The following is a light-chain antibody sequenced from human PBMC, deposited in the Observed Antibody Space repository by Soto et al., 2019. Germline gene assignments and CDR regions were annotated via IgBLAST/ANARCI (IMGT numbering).Light chain of an antibody. CDR1: SSDVGSYNY. V-gene: IGLV2-14*01. Sequence: SALTQPASVSGSPGQSITISCTGTSSDVGSYNYVSWYQQHPGKAPKLIIYEVSDRPSGISSRFSGSKSGNTASLTTSGLQTEDEADYYCSSYTSISTLFGTVTKVTV. J-gene: IGLJ1*01. CDR3: SSYTSISTL. CDR2: EVS.